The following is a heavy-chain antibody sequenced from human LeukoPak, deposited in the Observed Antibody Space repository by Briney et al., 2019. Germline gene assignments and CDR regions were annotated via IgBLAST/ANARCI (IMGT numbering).Heavy chain of an antibody. V-gene: IGHV1-8*01. J-gene: IGHJ3*02. CDR1: GYTFTSYD. D-gene: IGHD2-2*01. Sequence: GASVKVSCKASGYTFTSYDINWVRQATGQGLEWMGWMNPNSGNTGYAQKFQGRVTMTRNTSISTAYMELSSLRSEDTAVYYCWISEYQPWRDAFDIWGQGTMVTVSS. CDR2: MNPNSGNT. CDR3: WISEYQPWRDAFDI.